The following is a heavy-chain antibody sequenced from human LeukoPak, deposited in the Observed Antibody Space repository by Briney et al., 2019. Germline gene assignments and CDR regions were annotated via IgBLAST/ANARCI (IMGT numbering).Heavy chain of an antibody. Sequence: SVKVSCKASGGTFSSYAISRVRQAPGQGLEWMGRIIPILGIANYAQKFQGRVTITADKSTSTAYMELSSLRSEDTAVYYCARELPISGPDYWGQGTLVTVSS. CDR3: ARELPISGPDY. CDR2: IIPILGIA. V-gene: IGHV1-69*04. J-gene: IGHJ4*02. CDR1: GGTFSSYA. D-gene: IGHD2-15*01.